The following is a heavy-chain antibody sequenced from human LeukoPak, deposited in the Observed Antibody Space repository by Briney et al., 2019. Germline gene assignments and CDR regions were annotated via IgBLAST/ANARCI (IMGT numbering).Heavy chain of an antibody. Sequence: GGSLRLSCAASGFTFSTNYMSWVRQAPGKGLEWVANIKQDGSEKDYVDSVKGRFTISRDNAKNSLYLQMNSLRAEDTAVYYCARVRGGYCSSTSCSHGMDYWGQGTLVTVSS. CDR3: ARVRGGYCSSTSCSHGMDY. CDR2: IKQDGSEK. CDR1: GFTFSTNY. J-gene: IGHJ4*02. D-gene: IGHD2-2*01. V-gene: IGHV3-7*01.